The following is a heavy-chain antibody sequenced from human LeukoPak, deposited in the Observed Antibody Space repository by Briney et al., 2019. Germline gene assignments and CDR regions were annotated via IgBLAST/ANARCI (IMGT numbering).Heavy chain of an antibody. CDR3: ARGFCSSTNCYKNWFDP. Sequence: PGGSLRLSCVASGFSFSSFGMHWVRQAPGKGLEWVAVISYDGSNKFYADSVKGRFTISRDNSKNTLYLQMNSLRAEDTAVYYCARGFCSSTNCYKNWFDPWGQGTLVTVSS. V-gene: IGHV3-30*03. CDR2: ISYDGSNK. D-gene: IGHD2-2*02. CDR1: GFSFSSFG. J-gene: IGHJ5*02.